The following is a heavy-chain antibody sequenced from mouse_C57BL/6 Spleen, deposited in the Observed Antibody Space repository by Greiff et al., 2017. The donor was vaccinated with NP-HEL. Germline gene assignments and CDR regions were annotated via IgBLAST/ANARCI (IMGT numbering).Heavy chain of an antibody. CDR2: IYPGDGDT. V-gene: IGHV1-80*01. CDR3: ARGGVYDYGYFDV. J-gene: IGHJ1*03. CDR1: GYAFSSYW. Sequence: VQLQQSGAELVKPGASVKISCKASGYAFSSYWMNWVKQRPGKGLEWIGQIYPGDGDTNYNGKFKGKATLTADKSSSTAYMQLSSLTSEDSAVYFCARGGVYDYGYFDVWGTGTTVTVSS. D-gene: IGHD2-3*01.